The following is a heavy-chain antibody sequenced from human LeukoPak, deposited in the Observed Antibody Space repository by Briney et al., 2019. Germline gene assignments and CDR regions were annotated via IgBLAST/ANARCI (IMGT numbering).Heavy chain of an antibody. CDR3: ARDPYSNYFDY. J-gene: IGHJ4*02. CDR1: GYTFTGYY. CDR2: INSNTGGI. Sequence: ASVKVSCKSSGYTFTGYYMHWVRQAPGQGLEWMGWINSNTGGINYAQKFQGRVTMTRDTSISAAYMELSRLRSDDTAVYYCARDPYSNYFDYWGQGTLVTVSS. V-gene: IGHV1-2*02. D-gene: IGHD5-18*01.